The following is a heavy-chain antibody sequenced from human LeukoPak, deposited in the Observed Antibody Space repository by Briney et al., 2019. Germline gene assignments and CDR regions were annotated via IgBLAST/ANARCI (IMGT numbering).Heavy chain of an antibody. D-gene: IGHD7-27*01. J-gene: IGHJ4*02. Sequence: GSSVKVSCKASGGTFSSYAISWVRQAPGQGLEWMGWINANSGGTNYAQKFQGRVTMTRDTPVNTFYMELSRLRSDDTAVYYCARNKNWGPDYWGQGTLVTVSS. CDR1: GGTFSSYA. CDR2: INANSGGT. CDR3: ARNKNWGPDY. V-gene: IGHV1-2*02.